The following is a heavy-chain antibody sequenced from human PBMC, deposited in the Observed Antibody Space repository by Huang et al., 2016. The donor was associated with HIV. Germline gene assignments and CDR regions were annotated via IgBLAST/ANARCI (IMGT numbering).Heavy chain of an antibody. CDR2: ISYDKSNK. CDR1: GFTFSSYG. J-gene: IGHJ6*04. CDR3: AKGGRAAAVMDV. Sequence: QVQLVESGGGVVQPGRSLRLSCAASGFTFSSYGMHWVRQAPGKGLEWVTVISYDKSNKYYADSVKSRLTISRDNSKNTLYLQINSLTTEDTAVYYCAKGGRAAAVMDVWGKGTTVTVSS. V-gene: IGHV3-30*18. D-gene: IGHD6-13*01.